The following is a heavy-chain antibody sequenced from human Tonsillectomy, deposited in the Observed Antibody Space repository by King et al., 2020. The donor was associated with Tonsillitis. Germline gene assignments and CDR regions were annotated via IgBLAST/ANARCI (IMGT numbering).Heavy chain of an antibody. J-gene: IGHJ6*03. CDR3: ARSGYSGPDFYMDV. Sequence: QVQLVESGEGVVQPGRSLRLSCAASEFTFSTYGMHWVRQAPGKGLEWVAVIWYDGNDKYYADSVKGRFTISRDNSKNTLYLQMNSLRVEDTAVYYCARSGYSGPDFYMDVWGKGTTVTVSS. CDR2: IWYDGNDK. CDR1: EFTFSTYG. V-gene: IGHV3-33*01. D-gene: IGHD5-12*01.